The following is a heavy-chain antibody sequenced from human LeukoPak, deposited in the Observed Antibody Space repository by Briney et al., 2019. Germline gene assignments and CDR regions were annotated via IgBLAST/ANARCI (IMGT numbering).Heavy chain of an antibody. D-gene: IGHD4-17*01. J-gene: IGHJ5*02. CDR1: GFTFTGYG. CDR3: ARDTDTTSHYGRFDP. Sequence: SGGSLRLSCAAPGFTFTGYGFHWVRQAPGKGLEWVAVVWYDGTRKYYADSVKGRFTVSRDNSENTVYLQISGLRAEDTAVYYCARDTDTTSHYGRFDPWGQGTLVTVSS. CDR2: VWYDGTRK. V-gene: IGHV3-33*01.